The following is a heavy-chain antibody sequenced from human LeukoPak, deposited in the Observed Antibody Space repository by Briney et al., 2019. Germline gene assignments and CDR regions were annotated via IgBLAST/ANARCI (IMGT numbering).Heavy chain of an antibody. CDR2: ISTSSSYI. V-gene: IGHV3-21*04. Sequence: GGSLRLSCAASGFTFSSYSMNWVRQAPGKGLEWVSFISTSSSYIYYADSVKGRFTISRDNSKNTLYLQMNSLRAEDTAVYYCARSSLHDLGSAFDYWGQGTLVTVSS. D-gene: IGHD3-10*01. CDR3: ARSSLHDLGSAFDY. J-gene: IGHJ4*02. CDR1: GFTFSSYS.